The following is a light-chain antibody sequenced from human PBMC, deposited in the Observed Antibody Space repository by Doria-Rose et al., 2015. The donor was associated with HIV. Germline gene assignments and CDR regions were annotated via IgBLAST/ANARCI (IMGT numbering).Light chain of an antibody. J-gene: IGKJ1*01. Sequence: TQSPGTLSLSPGERATLSCRASQSFSSTYLAWYQQKPGQAPSLPIYDGSARATGIPDRFSASASGTDFTLTINRLEPEDFALYYCHQYGTSWTCGQGTKVEI. CDR2: DGS. CDR3: HQYGTSWT. CDR1: QSFSSTY. V-gene: IGKV3-20*01.